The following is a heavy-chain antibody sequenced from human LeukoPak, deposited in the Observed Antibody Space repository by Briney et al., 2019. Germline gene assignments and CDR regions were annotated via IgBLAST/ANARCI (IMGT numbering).Heavy chain of an antibody. V-gene: IGHV1-2*02. CDR2: INPNTGAT. J-gene: IGHJ4*02. CDR3: ARDERFCNGDNHYPDLGY. D-gene: IGHD2-15*01. Sequence: ASVKVSCKDSGYTFTGYYMFWVRQTPEQRVGCMGWINPNTGATKYAKNFQGRVTLTRDTSIKTTFKELSSLRSDDTAVYYCARDERFCNGDNHYPDLGYWGQGTLVTVSS. CDR1: GYTFTGYY.